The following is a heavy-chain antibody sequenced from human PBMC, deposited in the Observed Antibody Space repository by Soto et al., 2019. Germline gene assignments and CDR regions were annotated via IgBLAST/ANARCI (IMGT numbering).Heavy chain of an antibody. CDR1: GGSISSGDYY. D-gene: IGHD3-9*01. J-gene: IGHJ5*02. Sequence: SETLSLTCTVSGGSISSGDYYWSRIRQPPGKGLEWIGYIYYSGSTYYNPSLKSRVTISVDTSKNQFSLKLSSVTAADTAVYYCAREVPYYDILTGNWFDPWGQGTLVTVS. V-gene: IGHV4-30-4*01. CDR3: AREVPYYDILTGNWFDP. CDR2: IYYSGST.